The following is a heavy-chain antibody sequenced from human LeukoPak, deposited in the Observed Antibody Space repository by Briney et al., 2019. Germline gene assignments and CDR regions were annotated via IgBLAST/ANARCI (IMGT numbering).Heavy chain of an antibody. Sequence: GESLRLSCAASRFTVSSNYFIWVRQAPGTGLEWVSVISRGGDTYYAESVKGRFTISRDNSKNTLYLQMNNLRAEDTAVYYCARFYCTGDSDSCYAMDVWGQGTLVTVSS. CDR1: RFTVSSNY. V-gene: IGHV3-53*01. CDR3: ARFYCTGDSDSCYAMDV. CDR2: ISRGGDT. J-gene: IGHJ4*02. D-gene: IGHD2-15*01.